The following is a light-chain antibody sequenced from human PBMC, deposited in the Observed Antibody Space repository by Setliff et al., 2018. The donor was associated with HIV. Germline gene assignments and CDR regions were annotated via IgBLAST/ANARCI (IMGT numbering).Light chain of an antibody. CDR1: SSDVGGYNY. CDR2: DVS. CDR3: SSYTSSTPLYV. V-gene: IGLV2-14*03. Sequence: QSVLTQPASVSGSPGQSITISCTGTSSDVGGYNYVSWYQQHPGKAPKLMISDVSNRPSGVSNRFSGSKSGNTASLTISGLQAEDEADYYCSSYTSSTPLYVVATGTKVTVL. J-gene: IGLJ1*01.